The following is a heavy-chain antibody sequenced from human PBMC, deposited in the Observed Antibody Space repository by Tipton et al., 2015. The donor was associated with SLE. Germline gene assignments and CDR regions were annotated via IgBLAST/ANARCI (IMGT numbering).Heavy chain of an antibody. CDR1: GSRFSDYG. V-gene: IGHV1-18*01. CDR2: IITYNGNT. D-gene: IGHD3-22*01. Sequence: QVQLVQSGAEVKKPGASVRVSCKASGSRFSDYGSTWVRQAPGQGPEWMGWIITYNGNTKYAQKFQGRLTMTTDTSTSTAYMELRSLRSDDTAVYYCAREHFYESSGYYLGFYYFDYWGQGTLVTVSS. CDR3: AREHFYESSGYYLGFYYFDY. J-gene: IGHJ4*02.